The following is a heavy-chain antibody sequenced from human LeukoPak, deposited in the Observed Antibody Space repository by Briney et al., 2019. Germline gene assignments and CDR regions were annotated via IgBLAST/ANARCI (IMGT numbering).Heavy chain of an antibody. CDR1: GGSISSYY. Sequence: SETLSLTCTVSGGSISSYYWSWIRQPPGKGLEWIGYIYYSGSTNYNPSLKSRVTISVDTSKNQFSLKLSSVTAADTAVYYCARQRMVRGVIFPFGPWGQGTLVTVSS. V-gene: IGHV4-59*08. CDR2: IYYSGST. D-gene: IGHD3-10*01. J-gene: IGHJ5*02. CDR3: ARQRMVRGVIFPFGP.